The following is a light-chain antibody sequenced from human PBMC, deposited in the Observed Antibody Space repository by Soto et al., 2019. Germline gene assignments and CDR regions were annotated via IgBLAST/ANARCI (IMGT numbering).Light chain of an antibody. Sequence: QAVLTQPPSASGTPGQGVTISCSGSSSNVGSNYVFWYQQFPGTAPKLLIYRNNQRPSGVPDRFSGSKSGTSASLAISGLRSEDEADYYCAAWDDSLSGQVFGAGTKVTVL. CDR3: AAWDDSLSGQV. CDR1: SSNVGSNY. J-gene: IGLJ1*01. CDR2: RNN. V-gene: IGLV1-47*01.